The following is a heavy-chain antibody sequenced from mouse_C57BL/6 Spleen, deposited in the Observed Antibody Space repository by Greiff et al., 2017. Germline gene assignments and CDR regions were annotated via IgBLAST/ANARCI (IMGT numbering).Heavy chain of an antibody. V-gene: IGHV3-1*01. CDR3: ALRQLRLRGEAWFAY. CDR1: GYSITSGYD. J-gene: IGHJ3*01. CDR2: ISYSGST. D-gene: IGHD3-2*02. Sequence: EVKLVESGPGMVKPSQSLSLTCTVTGYSITSGYDWHWIRHFPGNKLEWMGYISYSGSTNYNPSLKSRISITHDTSKNHFFLKLNSVTTEDTATYYCALRQLRLRGEAWFAYWGQGTLVTVSA.